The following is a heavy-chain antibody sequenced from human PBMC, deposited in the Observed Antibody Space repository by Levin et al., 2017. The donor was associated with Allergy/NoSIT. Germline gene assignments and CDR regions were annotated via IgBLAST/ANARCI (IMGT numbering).Heavy chain of an antibody. D-gene: IGHD3-22*01. V-gene: IGHV1-69*02. Sequence: GASVKVSCKASGGTFSSYTISWVRQAPGQGLEWMGRIIPILGIANYAQKFQGRVTITADKSTSTAYMELSSLRSEDTAVYYCASTGGSGYSRIKGGYNWFDPWGQGTLVTVSS. J-gene: IGHJ5*02. CDR1: GGTFSSYT. CDR3: ASTGGSGYSRIKGGYNWFDP. CDR2: IIPILGIA.